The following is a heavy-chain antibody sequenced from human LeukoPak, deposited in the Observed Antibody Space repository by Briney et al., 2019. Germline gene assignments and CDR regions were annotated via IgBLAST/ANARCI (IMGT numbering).Heavy chain of an antibody. CDR3: ARDPGTPYYYYYMDV. CDR2: IYHSGST. CDR1: GYSITSGYY. J-gene: IGHJ6*03. V-gene: IGHV4-38-2*02. Sequence: PSETLSLTCAVSGYSITSGYYWGWIRQPPGKGLDWIGTIYHSGSTYYNPSLKSRVTISVDTSKNQFSLKLSSVTAADTAVYYCARDPGTPYYYYYMDVGGKGTTVTVSS.